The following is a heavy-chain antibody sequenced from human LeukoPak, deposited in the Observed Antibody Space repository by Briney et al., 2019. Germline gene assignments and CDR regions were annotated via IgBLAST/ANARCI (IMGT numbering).Heavy chain of an antibody. Sequence: ASVKVSCKASGYTFTGYYMHWVRQAPGQGLEWMGWINPNSGGTNYAQKFQGRVTMTRDTSISTAYMELSRLRSDDTAVYCCASSRYFDWLTFDYWGQGTLVTVSS. CDR2: INPNSGGT. CDR3: ASSRYFDWLTFDY. D-gene: IGHD3-9*01. CDR1: GYTFTGYY. J-gene: IGHJ4*02. V-gene: IGHV1-2*02.